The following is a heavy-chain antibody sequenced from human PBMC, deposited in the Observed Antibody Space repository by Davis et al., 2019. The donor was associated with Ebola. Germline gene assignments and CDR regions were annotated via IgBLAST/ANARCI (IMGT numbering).Heavy chain of an antibody. CDR2: IIPIFGTA. CDR1: GGTFSSYA. D-gene: IGHD2-15*01. Sequence: AASVKVSCKASGGTFSSYAISWVRQAPGQGLEWMGGIIPIFGTANYAQKFQGRVTITADKSTSTAYMELSSLRSEDTAVYYCARLADRYCSGGSCHHYYYGMDVWGQGTTVTVSS. V-gene: IGHV1-69*06. CDR3: ARLADRYCSGGSCHHYYYGMDV. J-gene: IGHJ6*02.